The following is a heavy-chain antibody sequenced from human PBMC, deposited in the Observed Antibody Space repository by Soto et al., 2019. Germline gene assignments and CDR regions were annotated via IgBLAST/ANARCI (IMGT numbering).Heavy chain of an antibody. Sequence: GESLKISCKGSGYSFIDYWIGWVRQVPGKGLEWMGVIYPGDSDTRYSPSFQGHVTISADKSISTAYLQWSTLKASDTAIYYSARPEIPTRSNDYDYPFDLWGQGTLVTVSS. J-gene: IGHJ5*02. CDR2: IYPGDSDT. D-gene: IGHD3-22*01. CDR3: ARPEIPTRSNDYDYPFDL. CDR1: GYSFIDYW. V-gene: IGHV5-51*01.